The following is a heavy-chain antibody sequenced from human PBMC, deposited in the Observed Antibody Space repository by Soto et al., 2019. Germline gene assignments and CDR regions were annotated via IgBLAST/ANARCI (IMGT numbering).Heavy chain of an antibody. CDR3: ARGGVSTRTFDY. V-gene: IGHV5-51*01. J-gene: IGHJ4*02. CDR2: IYPSDSDT. Sequence: PXVALKISCKGCGYNFAGYWIAWVRQMPGKGLELMGIIYPSDSDTRYRPSFQGQVTISADKSISSAYLQWSSLRASDTAMYYCARGGVSTRTFDYWGQGTPVTVSS. CDR1: GYNFAGYW. D-gene: IGHD3-3*01.